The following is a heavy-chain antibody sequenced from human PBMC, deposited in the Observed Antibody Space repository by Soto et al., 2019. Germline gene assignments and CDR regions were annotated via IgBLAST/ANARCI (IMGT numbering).Heavy chain of an antibody. J-gene: IGHJ5*02. D-gene: IGHD6-19*01. Sequence: ASVKVSCKASGYTFTRYNIHWVRQAPGQRLEWMGWINAGNGNTKYSQKFQGRVTITRDTSASTAYMELSSLRSEDTAVYYCARGVAGPLHWFDPWGQGTLVTVSS. CDR3: ARGVAGPLHWFDP. V-gene: IGHV1-3*01. CDR1: GYTFTRYN. CDR2: INAGNGNT.